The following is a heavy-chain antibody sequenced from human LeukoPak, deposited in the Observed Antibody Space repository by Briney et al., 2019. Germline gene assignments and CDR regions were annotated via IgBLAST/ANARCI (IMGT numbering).Heavy chain of an antibody. CDR1: GFTFSSHW. CDR3: ARCGGYGSGSPWVS. CDR2: IQQDGSDK. V-gene: IGHV3-7*01. Sequence: GGSLRLSCAASGFTFSSHWMSWVRQAPGKGLEWVANIQQDGSDKNYVDSVKGRFTISRDNSKNTLYLQMNSLRAEDTAVYYCARCGGYGSGSPWVSWGQGTLVTVSS. J-gene: IGHJ5*02. D-gene: IGHD3-10*01.